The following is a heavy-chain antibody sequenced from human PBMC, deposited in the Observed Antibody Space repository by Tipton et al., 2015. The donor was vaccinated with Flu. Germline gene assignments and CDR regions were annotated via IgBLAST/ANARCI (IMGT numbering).Heavy chain of an antibody. CDR2: FYNNGST. J-gene: IGHJ5*02. CDR1: GFTFSDAW. D-gene: IGHD6-19*01. V-gene: IGHV4-4*01. Sequence: SLRLSCAASGFTFSDAWMSWVRQAPGKGLEWVGHFYNNGSTRYNPSLKNRCTMSADTSRSQFSLKVTSVTAADTAVYFCAREGDDYSRGWYASWGQGILVTVSS. CDR3: AREGDDYSRGWYAS.